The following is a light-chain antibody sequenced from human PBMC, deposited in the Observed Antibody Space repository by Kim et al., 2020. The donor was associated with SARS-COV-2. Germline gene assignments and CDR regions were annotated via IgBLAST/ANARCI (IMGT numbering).Light chain of an antibody. CDR1: RLDVGGYNY. V-gene: IGLV2-14*03. Sequence: QSITISCTGTRLDVGGYNYVSWYQQHTGKAPKLMIYDVHNRPTGVSDRFSGSKSGNTASLTISGLQAEDEADYYCSSWASTTSYVFGTGTTVTVL. CDR3: SSWASTTSYV. CDR2: DVH. J-gene: IGLJ1*01.